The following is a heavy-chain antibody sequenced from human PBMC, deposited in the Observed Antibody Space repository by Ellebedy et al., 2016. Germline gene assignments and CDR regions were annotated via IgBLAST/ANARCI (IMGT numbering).Heavy chain of an antibody. CDR3: VRDHWTGYNWDAFDV. V-gene: IGHV3-11*04. J-gene: IGHJ3*01. D-gene: IGHD5-24*01. Sequence: GGSLRLXXVASGFTFSDYYMSWIRQAPGKGLECISYMSTSGTTIYNADSVKGRFTISRDNAKNSVYLQMTSLRVEDTAVYYCVRDHWTGYNWDAFDVWGQGTMVTVSS. CDR1: GFTFSDYY. CDR2: MSTSGTTI.